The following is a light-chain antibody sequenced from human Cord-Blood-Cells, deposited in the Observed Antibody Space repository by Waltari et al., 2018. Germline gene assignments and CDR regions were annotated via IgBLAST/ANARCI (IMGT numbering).Light chain of an antibody. CDR3: CSYAGSSTWV. CDR1: SSAVGSYNL. J-gene: IGLJ3*02. Sequence: QSALTQPASVSGSPGQSITISCTGTSSAVGSYNLVSWYQQHPGKGPKLMIYEGSKRPSWVSNRFSGSKSGNTASLTISGLQAEDEADYYCCSYAGSSTWVFGGGTKLTVL. CDR2: EGS. V-gene: IGLV2-23*01.